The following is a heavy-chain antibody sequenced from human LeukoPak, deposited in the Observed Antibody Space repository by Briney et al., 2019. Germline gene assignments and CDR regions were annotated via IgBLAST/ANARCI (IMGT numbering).Heavy chain of an antibody. Sequence: GASVKVSCKASGYTFTSYYMHWVRQAPGQGLEWMGIINPSGGSTSYAQKFQGRVTMTRDTSTSTVYMELSSLRSEDTAVYYCATRGGSGGGSYDGHYYYYYGMDVWGQGTTVTVSS. D-gene: IGHD2-15*01. CDR3: ATRGGSGGGSYDGHYYYYYGMDV. V-gene: IGHV1-46*01. CDR2: INPSGGST. CDR1: GYTFTSYY. J-gene: IGHJ6*02.